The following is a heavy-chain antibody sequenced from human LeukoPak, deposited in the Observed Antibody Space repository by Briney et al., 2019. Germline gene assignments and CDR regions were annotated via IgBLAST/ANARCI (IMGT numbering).Heavy chain of an antibody. CDR3: VSNGYYSIDY. J-gene: IGHJ4*02. Sequence: ETLSLTCAVSGVSMRSNWWSWVRQSPGKGLEWIGEIYHSGSTNYNPSLKSRVDIAVDQSRSQFSLKLRSVTAADTAVYYCVSNGYYSIDYWGQGTLVTVSS. V-gene: IGHV4-4*02. D-gene: IGHD3-22*01. CDR1: GVSMRSNW. CDR2: IYHSGST.